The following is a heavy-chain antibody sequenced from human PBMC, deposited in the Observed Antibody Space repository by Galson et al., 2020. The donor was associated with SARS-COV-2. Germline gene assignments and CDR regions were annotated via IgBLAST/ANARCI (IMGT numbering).Heavy chain of an antibody. CDR3: ARDGQSSSGLAFDY. CDR1: GFTFSDHA. J-gene: IGHJ4*02. D-gene: IGHD3-22*01. CDR2: IYFDGSEK. V-gene: IGHV3-33*01. Sequence: GESLKISCAASGFTFSDHAMHWVRQAPGKGLEWVAQIYFDGSEKYYGDSVKGRFTISRDSSKNTVYLQMNNLRADDTAVYYCARDGQSSSGLAFDYWGQGTLLTVSS.